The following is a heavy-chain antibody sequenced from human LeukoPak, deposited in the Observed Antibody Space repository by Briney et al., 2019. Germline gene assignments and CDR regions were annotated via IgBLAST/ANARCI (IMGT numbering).Heavy chain of an antibody. V-gene: IGHV1-46*01. CDR2: INPSGGST. CDR1: GYTFTSYY. J-gene: IGHJ4*02. CDR3: ARGPNGYSGYDSLGFDY. D-gene: IGHD5-12*01. Sequence: ASVNVSCKASGYTFTSYYMHWVRQAPGQGLEWMGIINPSGGSTSYAQKFQGRATMTRDTSTSTVYMELSSLRSEDTAVYYCARGPNGYSGYDSLGFDYWGQGTLVTVSS.